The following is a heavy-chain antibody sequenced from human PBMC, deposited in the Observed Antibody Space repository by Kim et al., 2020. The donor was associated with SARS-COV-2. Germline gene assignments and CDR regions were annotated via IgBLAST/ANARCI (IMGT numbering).Heavy chain of an antibody. CDR1: GYTFTSYA. CDR2: INTNTGNP. CDR3: ARASSLEAAHYYYYGMDV. J-gene: IGHJ6*02. Sequence: ASVKVSCKASGYTFTSYAMNWVRQAPVQGLEWMGWINTNTGNPTYAQGFTGRFVFSLDTSVSTAYLQISSLKAEDTAVYYCARASSLEAAHYYYYGMDVWGQGTTVTVSS. V-gene: IGHV7-4-1*02.